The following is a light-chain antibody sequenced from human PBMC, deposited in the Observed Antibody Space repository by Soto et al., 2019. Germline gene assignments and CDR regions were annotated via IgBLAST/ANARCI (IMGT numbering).Light chain of an antibody. Sequence: EIVLTQSPATLSLSPGERATLSCGASQSVSSSYLAWYQQKPGLAPRLLIYDASSRATGIPDRFSGSGSGTDFTLTISRLEPEDFSLYYCQQYVSSPPAGVLFTFGPGTKVDIK. J-gene: IGKJ3*01. CDR3: QQYVSSPPAGVLFT. CDR1: QSVSSSY. CDR2: DAS. V-gene: IGKV3D-20*01.